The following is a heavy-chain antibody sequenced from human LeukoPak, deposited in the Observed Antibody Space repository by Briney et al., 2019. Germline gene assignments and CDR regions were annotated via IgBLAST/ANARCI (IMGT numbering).Heavy chain of an antibody. Sequence: PSETLSLTCTASGGSVSSGSYYWSWIRQPPGKGLEWIGYIYYSGSTNYNPSLKSRVTKSVDTSKNQFSLKLSSVTAADTAVYYCGAFIVGENWFDPWGQGTLVTVSS. CDR2: IYYSGST. D-gene: IGHD1-26*01. CDR3: GAFIVGENWFDP. J-gene: IGHJ5*02. V-gene: IGHV4-61*01. CDR1: GGSVSSGSYY.